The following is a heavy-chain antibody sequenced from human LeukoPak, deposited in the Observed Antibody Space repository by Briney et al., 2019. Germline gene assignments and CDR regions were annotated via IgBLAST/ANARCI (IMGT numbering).Heavy chain of an antibody. CDR1: GDSVSSNSAA. Sequence: SQTLSLTCAISGDSVSSNSAAWNWIRQSPSRGLEWLGRTYYRSKWYNDYAVSVKSRITINPDTSKNQSSLQLNSVTPEDTAVYYCARDLDGDYVKLNYGMDVWGQGTTVTVSS. J-gene: IGHJ6*02. CDR2: TYYRSKWYN. D-gene: IGHD4-17*01. CDR3: ARDLDGDYVKLNYGMDV. V-gene: IGHV6-1*01.